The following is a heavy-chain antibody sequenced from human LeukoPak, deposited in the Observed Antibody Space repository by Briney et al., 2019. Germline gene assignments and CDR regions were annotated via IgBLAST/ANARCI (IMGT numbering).Heavy chain of an antibody. CDR3: ARGIAPDLRNAFDI. J-gene: IGHJ3*02. V-gene: IGHV5-51*01. CDR1: GSNFISYW. Sequence: GESLKISSKGSGSNFISYWIGWVRPMPGKGLEWMGIIYPGDSDTRYSPSFQGQVTISADKSSTAYLQWSSLEVSDTAMYYCARGIAPDLRNAFDIWGQGTMVTVSS. CDR2: IYPGDSDT. D-gene: IGHD6-13*01.